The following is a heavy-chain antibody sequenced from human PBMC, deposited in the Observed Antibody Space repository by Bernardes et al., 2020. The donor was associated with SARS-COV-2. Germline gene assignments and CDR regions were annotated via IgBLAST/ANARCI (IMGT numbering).Heavy chain of an antibody. CDR1: GFTFLIYS. CDR2: ISAVGGPTT. V-gene: IGHV3-23*01. J-gene: IGHJ4*02. D-gene: IGHD2-8*02. Sequence: GGSLRPSCTASGFTFLIYSITWVRHAPGKVLEWVSIISAVGGPTTHYADSVKCRFTISRDNSKNTVYLQMNGLRTEDTAVYYCAKGRRDGGVRSFFDKWGQGTLVTVSS. CDR3: AKGRRDGGVRSFFDK.